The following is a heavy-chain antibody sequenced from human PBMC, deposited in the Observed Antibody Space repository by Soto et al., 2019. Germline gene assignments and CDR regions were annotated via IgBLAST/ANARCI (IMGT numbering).Heavy chain of an antibody. CDR3: AKGGKVYYGSGGFDY. J-gene: IGHJ4*02. D-gene: IGHD3-10*01. Sequence: QVQLVESGGGVVQPGRSLRLSCAASGFTFSSYGMHWVRQAPGKGLEWVAVISYDGSNKYYADSVKGRFTISRDNSKNTLYLQMNSLRADDTAVYYCAKGGKVYYGSGGFDYWGQGTLVTVSS. CDR1: GFTFSSYG. CDR2: ISYDGSNK. V-gene: IGHV3-30*18.